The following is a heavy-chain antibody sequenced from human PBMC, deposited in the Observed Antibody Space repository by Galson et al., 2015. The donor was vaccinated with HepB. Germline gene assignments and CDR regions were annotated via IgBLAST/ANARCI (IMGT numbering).Heavy chain of an antibody. V-gene: IGHV4-39*07. D-gene: IGHD6-13*01. Sequence: SETLSLTCTASGGSISSSSHFWVWIRQSPGKGLEWIGSIFYSGSTYYNPSLKSRVTISVDTSKNQFSLNLNSVTAADTARYYCARKGAYSSTWYLPPHYYFDYWGQGTLVTVSS. CDR1: GGSISSSSHF. CDR2: IFYSGST. J-gene: IGHJ4*02. CDR3: ARKGAYSSTWYLPPHYYFDY.